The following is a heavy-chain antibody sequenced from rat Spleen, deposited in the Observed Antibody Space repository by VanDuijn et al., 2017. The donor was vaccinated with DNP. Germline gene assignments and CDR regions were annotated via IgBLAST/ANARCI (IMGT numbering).Heavy chain of an antibody. CDR3: ARWSRYFDY. Sequence: EVQLVESGGGLVRPGRSMKLSCATSGFTFSDYYMAWVRQAPKKGLEWVASITNNGDGSYYSDSVKGRFSISRDNAKSTLYLQVNSLRSEDTATYYCARWSRYFDYWGQGTLVTVSS. CDR1: GFTFSDYY. J-gene: IGHJ3*01. V-gene: IGHV5-22*01. D-gene: IGHD1-3*01. CDR2: ITNNGDGS.